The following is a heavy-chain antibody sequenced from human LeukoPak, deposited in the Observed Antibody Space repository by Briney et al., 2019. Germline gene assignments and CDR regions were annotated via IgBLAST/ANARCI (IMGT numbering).Heavy chain of an antibody. Sequence: ASVKVSCKASGGTFSSYAISWVRQAPGQGLEWMGGIIPIFVTANYAQKFQGRVTITADKSTSTAYMELSSLRSEDTAVYYCARDRGYYYDSSGYYPAYAFDIWGQGTMVTVSS. V-gene: IGHV1-69*06. D-gene: IGHD3-22*01. CDR3: ARDRGYYYDSSGYYPAYAFDI. CDR1: GGTFSSYA. CDR2: IIPIFVTA. J-gene: IGHJ3*02.